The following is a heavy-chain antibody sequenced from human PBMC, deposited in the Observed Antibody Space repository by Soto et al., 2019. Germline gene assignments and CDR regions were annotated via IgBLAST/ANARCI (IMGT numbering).Heavy chain of an antibody. CDR1: GGSLTKYY. CDR3: ARDNNDLWSLCPLAFDY. J-gene: IGHJ4*02. V-gene: IGHV4-4*07. Sequence: QVQLQESGPGLVKPSETLSLTCTVSGGSLTKYYWSWIRQPAGKGLEWFGRISTSGNVVSKASLRSRLTMSVDTSKNQFYLRLNAVTAADTAVYYCARDNNDLWSLCPLAFDYWGQGALVAVSS. CDR2: ISTSGNV. D-gene: IGHD3-3*01.